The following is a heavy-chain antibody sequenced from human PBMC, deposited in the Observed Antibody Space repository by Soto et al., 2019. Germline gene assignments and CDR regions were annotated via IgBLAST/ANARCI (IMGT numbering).Heavy chain of an antibody. Sequence: SETLPLTCPVSGGSISSSRYYWGWIRQPPGNGLEWIGSTYYSGSTYYNPSLKSRVTISVDTSKNQFSLKLSSVTAADTAVYYCACIFSGGYGYGFYYYGMDVCGQGTTVT. CDR3: ACIFSGGYGYGFYYYGMDV. V-gene: IGHV4-39*01. J-gene: IGHJ6*02. D-gene: IGHD5-18*01. CDR1: GGSISSSRYY. CDR2: TYYSGST.